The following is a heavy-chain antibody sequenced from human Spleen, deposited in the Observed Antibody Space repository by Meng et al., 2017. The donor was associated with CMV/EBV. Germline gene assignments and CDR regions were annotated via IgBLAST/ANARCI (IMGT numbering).Heavy chain of an antibody. J-gene: IGHJ3*02. V-gene: IGHV3-11*01. CDR1: GFTFSDYY. CDR3: ARDKRGAFDI. D-gene: IGHD3-10*01. Sequence: GGSLRLSCAASGFTFSDYYMSWIRQAPGKGLEWVSYISRSGNVIYHADSVKGRFTISRDNAKNSLYLQMNSLRAEDTAVYYCARDKRGAFDIWGQGTMVTVSS. CDR2: ISRSGNVI.